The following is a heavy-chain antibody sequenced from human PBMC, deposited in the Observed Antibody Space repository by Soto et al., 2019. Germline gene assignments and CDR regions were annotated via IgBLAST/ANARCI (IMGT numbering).Heavy chain of an antibody. CDR3: VREMWTRSGPQNVFDY. V-gene: IGHV1-18*01. CDR1: GYTFTSYG. CDR2: ISPNSGAT. J-gene: IGHJ4*02. D-gene: IGHD6-25*01. Sequence: QVQLVQSEGELRQPGASVTVSCRASGYTFTSYGIIWVRQAPGQGLEWMGYISPNSGATTYAQNLQGRLTLTTDTSTSTAYMELRSLSSDDTAIYSCVREMWTRSGPQNVFDYWGLGALVTVSS.